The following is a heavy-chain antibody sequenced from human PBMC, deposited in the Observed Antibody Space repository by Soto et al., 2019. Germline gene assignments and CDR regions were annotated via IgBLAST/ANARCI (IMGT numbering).Heavy chain of an antibody. CDR3: ASSPILASGTDYYYGMDV. CDR2: MNPNSGNT. Sequence: GASVKVSCQDSGGTFSSYVLKWGRQATGQGLEWMGWMNPNSGNTGYAQKVQGRGTMTRNTSISISYMEPSSLRSEDTAVYYCASSPILASGTDYYYGMDVCGQGSTVT. CDR1: GGTFSSYV. D-gene: IGHD6-13*01. V-gene: IGHV1-8*02. J-gene: IGHJ6*02.